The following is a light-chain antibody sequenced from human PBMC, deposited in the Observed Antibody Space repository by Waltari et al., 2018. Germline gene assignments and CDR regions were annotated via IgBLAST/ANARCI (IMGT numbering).Light chain of an antibody. CDR2: AAS. J-gene: IGKJ1*01. CDR1: QGISRG. Sequence: DIQMTQFPSSVSASGGDSVTITCRARQGISRGLAWYQQKPGKAPKLLTYAASSLQSGGPSRFSGSGSGTDFTLTINSLQPEDFATYYCQQSNSFPQTFGQGTKVEIK. CDR3: QQSNSFPQT. V-gene: IGKV1-12*01.